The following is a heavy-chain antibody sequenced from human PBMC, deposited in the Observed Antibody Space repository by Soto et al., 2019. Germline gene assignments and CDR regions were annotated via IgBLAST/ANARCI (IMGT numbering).Heavy chain of an antibody. Sequence: GASVKVSCKASGYTFTSYGISWVRQAPGQGLEWMGWISAYNGNTNYAQKFQGRVTITADESTSTAYMELSSLRSEDTAVYYCARGVIVVVITTDYYYYGMDVWGQGTTVTVSS. CDR2: ISAYNGNT. J-gene: IGHJ6*02. V-gene: IGHV1-18*04. D-gene: IGHD3-22*01. CDR1: GYTFTSYG. CDR3: ARGVIVVVITTDYYYYGMDV.